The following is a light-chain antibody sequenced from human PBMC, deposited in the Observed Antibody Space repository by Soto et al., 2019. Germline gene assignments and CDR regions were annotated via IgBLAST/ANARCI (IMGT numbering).Light chain of an antibody. CDR2: VAS. J-gene: IGKJ4*01. V-gene: IGKV1-12*01. CDR3: QPANSFPLT. Sequence: DIQMTQSPSSVSASVGNRVTITCRTCHGFSFWLAWYQQKPGKSLRLLFYVASILQIGVPSRFSGCGSGTVFTFTFSSLQPEDFATYYCQPANSFPLTFGEGTKVDIK. CDR1: HGFSFW.